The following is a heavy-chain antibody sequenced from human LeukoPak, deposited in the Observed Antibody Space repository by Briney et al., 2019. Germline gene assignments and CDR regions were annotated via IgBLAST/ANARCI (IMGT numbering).Heavy chain of an antibody. CDR1: GYSFTNYW. J-gene: IGHJ4*02. Sequence: KSGESLKISCKGSGYSFTNYWIGWVRQMPGKGLEWMGIIYPGDSDTRYSPSFQGQVTISADKSISTAYLQWSSLKASDTAMYYCARLSPWLVQLFDYWGQGTLVTVSS. CDR3: ARLSPWLVQLFDY. V-gene: IGHV5-51*01. D-gene: IGHD6-19*01. CDR2: IYPGDSDT.